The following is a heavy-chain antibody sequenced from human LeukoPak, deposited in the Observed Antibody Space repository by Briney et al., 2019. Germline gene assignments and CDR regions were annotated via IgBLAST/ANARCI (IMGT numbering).Heavy chain of an antibody. D-gene: IGHD2-15*01. CDR1: GYSISSGYY. V-gene: IGHV4-38-2*02. Sequence: PSETLSLTCTVSGYSISSGYYWGWIRQPPGKGLEWIGSIYHSGSTYYNPSLKSRVTISVDTSKNQFSLKLSSVTAADTAVYYCAREVAATPCWFDPWGQGTLVTVSS. J-gene: IGHJ5*02. CDR2: IYHSGST. CDR3: AREVAATPCWFDP.